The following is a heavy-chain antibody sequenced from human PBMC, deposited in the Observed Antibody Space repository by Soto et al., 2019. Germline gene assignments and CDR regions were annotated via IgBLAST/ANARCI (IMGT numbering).Heavy chain of an antibody. CDR1: GFTFSSYG. Sequence: QVQLVESGGGVVQPGRSLRLSCAASGFTFSSYGMHWVRQAPGKGLEWVAVIWYDGSNKYYADSVKGRFTISRDNSKNTLYLQMNSLRAKDTAVYYCARDPPPGPAPYYFDYWGQGTLVTVSS. V-gene: IGHV3-33*01. CDR3: ARDPPPGPAPYYFDY. J-gene: IGHJ4*02. CDR2: IWYDGSNK. D-gene: IGHD2-2*01.